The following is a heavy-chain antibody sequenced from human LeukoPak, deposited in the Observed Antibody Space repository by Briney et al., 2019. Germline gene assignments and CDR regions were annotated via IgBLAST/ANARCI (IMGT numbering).Heavy chain of an antibody. Sequence: PGGSLRLSCAASGFTFSSYGMHWVRQAPGKGLEWVAFIRYDGSNKYYADSVKGRFTISRDNSKNTLYLQMNSLRAEDTAVYYCAKDPYYYGSGSYCDYWGQGTLVTVSS. J-gene: IGHJ4*02. CDR3: AKDPYYYGSGSYCDY. D-gene: IGHD3-10*01. CDR2: IRYDGSNK. V-gene: IGHV3-30*02. CDR1: GFTFSSYG.